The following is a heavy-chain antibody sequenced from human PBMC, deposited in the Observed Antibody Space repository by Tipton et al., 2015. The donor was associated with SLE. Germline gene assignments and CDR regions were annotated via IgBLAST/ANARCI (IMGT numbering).Heavy chain of an antibody. J-gene: IGHJ4*02. D-gene: IGHD2-21*01. CDR3: ARDSPGLGHPLDS. CDR2: INHSGST. CDR1: GGSFSGYY. Sequence: TLSLTCAVYGGSFSGYYWSWVRQSPGQGLEWIGEINHSGSTKYNPSLKSRVTISIDTFKNQFSLRLSSVTAADTGVYYCARDSPGLGHPLDSWGQGTLVSVSS. V-gene: IGHV4-34*01.